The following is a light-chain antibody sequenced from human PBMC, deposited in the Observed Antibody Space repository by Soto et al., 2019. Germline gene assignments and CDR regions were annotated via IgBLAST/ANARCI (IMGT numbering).Light chain of an antibody. J-gene: IGKJ1*01. CDR3: QQTYSTPWT. CDR2: GAS. CDR1: QSFSNN. V-gene: IGKV1-39*01. Sequence: DIQMTQSPSSLSASLGDRVTISCRASQSFSNNLNWYQQKAGKAPKLLIYGASSLQSGVPSRFSGSRSGTDFTLTISSLVPEDFATYYCQQTYSTPWTFGQVTKVEIK.